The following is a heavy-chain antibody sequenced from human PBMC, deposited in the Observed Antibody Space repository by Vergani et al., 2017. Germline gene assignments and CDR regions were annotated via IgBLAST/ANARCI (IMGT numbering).Heavy chain of an antibody. J-gene: IGHJ5*02. CDR3: ARGRINWFDP. Sequence: EVQLLESGGDLVQPGGSLRLSCEASGITFWKFGMHWVRQGPGKGLEWVSGISWNSGAVDYADSVRGRFTISRDNSKNTLYLQMNSLRAEDTAVYYCARGRINWFDPWGQGTLVTVSS. D-gene: IGHD2-15*01. CDR2: ISWNSGAV. CDR1: GITFWKFG. V-gene: IGHV3-9*01.